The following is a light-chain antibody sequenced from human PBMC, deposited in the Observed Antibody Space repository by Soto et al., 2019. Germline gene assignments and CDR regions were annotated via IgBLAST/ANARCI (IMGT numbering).Light chain of an antibody. CDR1: SSNIGSNY. CDR2: RNS. Sequence: QSVVTQTPSTSGTPGQRVTISCSGSSSNIGSNYVYWYQQLPGTAPRLLIYRNSERPSGVPDRFSGSKSGTSASLANSGLRSEDEADYYCASWDDSLSAAVFGGGTQLTVL. V-gene: IGLV1-47*01. J-gene: IGLJ7*01. CDR3: ASWDDSLSAAV.